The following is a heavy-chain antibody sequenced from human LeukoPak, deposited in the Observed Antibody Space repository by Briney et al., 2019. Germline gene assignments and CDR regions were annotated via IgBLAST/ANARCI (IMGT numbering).Heavy chain of an antibody. V-gene: IGHV1-69*13. J-gene: IGHJ4*02. D-gene: IGHD3-22*01. CDR2: IIPIFGTA. CDR1: GYTFTSFG. CDR3: ASGYYYDSSGYYYFDY. Sequence: GASVKVSCKASGYTFTSFGISWVRQAPGQGLEWMGGIIPIFGTANYAQKFQGRVTITADESTSTAYMELSSLRSEDTAVYYCASGYYYDSSGYYYFDYWGQGTLVTVSS.